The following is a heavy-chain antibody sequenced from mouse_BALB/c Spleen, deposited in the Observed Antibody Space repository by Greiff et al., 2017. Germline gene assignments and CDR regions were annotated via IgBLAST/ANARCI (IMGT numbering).Heavy chain of an antibody. J-gene: IGHJ3*01. D-gene: IGHD4-1*01. CDR1: GYAFTNYL. Sequence: QVQLQQSGAELVRPGTSVKVSCKASGYAFTNYLIEWVKQRPGQGLEWIGVINPGSGGTNYNEKFKGKATLTADKSSSTAYMQLSSLTSDDSAVYFCARPWELGRFAYWGQGTLVTVSA. CDR3: ARPWELGRFAY. CDR2: INPGSGGT. V-gene: IGHV1-54*01.